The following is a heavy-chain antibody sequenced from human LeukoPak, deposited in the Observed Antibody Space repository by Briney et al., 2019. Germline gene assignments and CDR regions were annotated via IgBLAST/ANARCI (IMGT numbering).Heavy chain of an antibody. CDR1: GGSISSSSYY. D-gene: IGHD6-13*01. Sequence: SETLSLTCTVPGGSISSSSYYWGWIRQPPGKGLEWIGSIYYSGSTYYNPSLKSRVTISVDTSKSQFSLKLSSVTAADTAVYYCASHGYSSSWYYFDYWGQGTLVTVSS. CDR3: ASHGYSSSWYYFDY. J-gene: IGHJ4*02. CDR2: IYYSGST. V-gene: IGHV4-39*01.